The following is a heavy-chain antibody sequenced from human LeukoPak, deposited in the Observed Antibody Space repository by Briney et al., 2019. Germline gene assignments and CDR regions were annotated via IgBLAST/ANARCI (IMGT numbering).Heavy chain of an antibody. CDR2: INSDGSTT. CDR3: ARRSYCSGGSCVHSFDY. D-gene: IGHD2-15*01. V-gene: IGHV3-74*01. CDR1: GFTFSSYA. J-gene: IGHJ4*02. Sequence: GGSLRLSCAASGFTFSSYAMNWVRQARGKGLVWVSRINSDGSTTTYADSVKGRFTISRDNAKNTLYLQMNSLRAEDTAVYYCARRSYCSGGSCVHSFDYWGQGTLVTVSS.